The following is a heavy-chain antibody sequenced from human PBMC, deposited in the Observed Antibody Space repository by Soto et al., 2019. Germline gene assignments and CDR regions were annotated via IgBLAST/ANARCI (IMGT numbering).Heavy chain of an antibody. CDR2: SNSDGSSI. CDR3: ARELAPSPLPPSSLMDV. J-gene: IGHJ6*02. V-gene: IGHV3-74*01. CDR1: GFSISSHW. Sequence: EVQLVESGGGLVQPGGSLRLSCAASGFSISSHWMHWVRQVPGKGLVWVSRSNSDGSSINYADSVKGRFTISRDNARNTLYLQMNSLRVEDTAMYYCARELAPSPLPPSSLMDVWGQGTTVTVSS. D-gene: IGHD6-6*01.